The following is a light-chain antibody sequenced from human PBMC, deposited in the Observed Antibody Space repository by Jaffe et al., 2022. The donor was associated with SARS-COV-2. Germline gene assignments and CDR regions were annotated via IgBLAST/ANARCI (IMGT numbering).Light chain of an antibody. J-gene: IGKJ4*01. CDR3: MQTRQLPLN. CDR1: QSLLHSNGYNY. Sequence: DIVMTQSPLSLAVTPGEPASIPCRSSQSLLHSNGYNYLDWYLQRPGQSPQLLIYLGSNRASGVPDRFSGSGSGTDFTLKISRVEAEDVGIYYCMQTRQLPLNFGGGTKVEIK. CDR2: LGS. V-gene: IGKV2-28*01.